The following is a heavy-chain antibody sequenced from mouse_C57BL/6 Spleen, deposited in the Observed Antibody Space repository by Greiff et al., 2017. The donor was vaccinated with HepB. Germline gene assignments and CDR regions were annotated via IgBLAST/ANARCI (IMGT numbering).Heavy chain of an antibody. J-gene: IGHJ1*03. Sequence: EVQRVESGGGLVKPGGSLKLSCAASGFTFSSYAMSWVRQTPEKRLEWVATISDGGSYTYYPDNVKGRFTISRDNAKNNLYLQMSHLKSEDTAMYYCASMDPYYYGSSYDFDVWGTGTTVTVSS. D-gene: IGHD1-1*01. CDR2: ISDGGSYT. V-gene: IGHV5-4*01. CDR3: ASMDPYYYGSSYDFDV. CDR1: GFTFSSYA.